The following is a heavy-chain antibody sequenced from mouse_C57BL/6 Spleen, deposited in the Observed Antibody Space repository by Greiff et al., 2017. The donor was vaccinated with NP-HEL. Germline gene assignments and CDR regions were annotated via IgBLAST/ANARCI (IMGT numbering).Heavy chain of an antibody. D-gene: IGHD1-1*01. CDR1: GFTFSDYY. CDR2: INYDGSST. V-gene: IGHV5-16*01. Sequence: EVQVVESEGGLVQPGSSMKLSCTASGFTFSDYYMAWVRQVPEKGLEWVANINYDGSSTYYLDSLKSRFIISRDNAKNILYLQMSSLKSEDTATYYCAGIYYGSSDYFDYWGQGTTLTVSS. J-gene: IGHJ2*01. CDR3: AGIYYGSSDYFDY.